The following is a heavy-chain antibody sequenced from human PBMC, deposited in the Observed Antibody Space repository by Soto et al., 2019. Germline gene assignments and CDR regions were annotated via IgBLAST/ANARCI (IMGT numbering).Heavy chain of an antibody. J-gene: IGHJ6*02. V-gene: IGHV1-18*01. D-gene: IGHD3-9*01. CDR1: GYTFTSYG. CDR2: ISAYNGNT. CDR3: ASPRYPYDILPTSGMDV. Sequence: ASVKVSCKASGYTFTSYGISWVRQAPGQGLEWMGWISAYNGNTNYAQKLQGRVTMTTDTSTSTAYMELSSLRSEDTAVYYCASPRYPYDILPTSGMDVWGQGTTVTVSS.